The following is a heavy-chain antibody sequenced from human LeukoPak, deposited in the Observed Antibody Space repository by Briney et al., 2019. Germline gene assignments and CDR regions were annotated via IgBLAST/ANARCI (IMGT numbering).Heavy chain of an antibody. J-gene: IGHJ4*02. CDR2: IRYDGSNK. CDR3: AKEPDFDWLLLDY. Sequence: SGGSLRLSCAASGFTCSSYGMHWVRQAPGKGLEWVAFIRYDGSNKYYADSVKGRFTISRDNSKNTLYLQMNSLRAEDTAVYYCAKEPDFDWLLLDYWGQGTLVTVSS. CDR1: GFTCSSYG. V-gene: IGHV3-30*02. D-gene: IGHD3-9*01.